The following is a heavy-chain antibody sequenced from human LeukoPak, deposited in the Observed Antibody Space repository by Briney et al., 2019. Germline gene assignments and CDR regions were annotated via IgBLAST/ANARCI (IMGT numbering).Heavy chain of an antibody. CDR3: ARTSGGFSSWYGSFDY. CDR1: GGTFTSYA. CDR2: IIPILGIA. J-gene: IGHJ4*02. D-gene: IGHD6-13*01. Sequence: SVKVSCKASGGTFTSYAISWVRQAPGQGLEWRGRIIPILGIANYAQKFQGRVTITSDKSTSTAYMELSSLRSEDTAVYYCARTSGGFSSWYGSFDYWGQGTLVTVSS. V-gene: IGHV1-69*04.